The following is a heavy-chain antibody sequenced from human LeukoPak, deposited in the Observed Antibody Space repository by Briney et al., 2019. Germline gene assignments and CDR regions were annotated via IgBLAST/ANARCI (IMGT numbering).Heavy chain of an antibody. Sequence: GGSLRLSCAASGFTVSSNYMSWLRQAPGKGLVWVSVLYSGGSTYYTVSVKGRFTISRDNSKNTLSRQMNSLRAEDTAVYYCATRPRYDFWGGYYSYFDYWGQGTLVTVSS. V-gene: IGHV3-66*01. CDR3: ATRPRYDFWGGYYSYFDY. D-gene: IGHD3-3*01. J-gene: IGHJ4*02. CDR2: LYSGGST. CDR1: GFTVSSNY.